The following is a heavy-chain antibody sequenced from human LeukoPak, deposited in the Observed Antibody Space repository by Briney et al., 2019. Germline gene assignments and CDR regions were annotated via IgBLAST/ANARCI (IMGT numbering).Heavy chain of an antibody. V-gene: IGHV3-23*01. J-gene: IGHJ4*02. CDR1: GFTFRRYP. CDR2: ISGCASST. Sequence: PGVSLSLSCTASGFTFRRYPEPWVRQAPGKGLEGVASISGCASSTFYADSVRGRFPIPRDNSKNTVSPQVHSLRAGDPALYYWGKTCSAVISHTVAYGGEGTLVTVP. CDR3: GKTCSAVISHTVAY. D-gene: IGHD2-15*01.